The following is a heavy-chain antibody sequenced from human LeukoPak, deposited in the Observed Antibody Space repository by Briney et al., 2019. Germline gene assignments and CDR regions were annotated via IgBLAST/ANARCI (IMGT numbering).Heavy chain of an antibody. D-gene: IGHD3-22*01. J-gene: IGHJ4*02. CDR2: ISWNSGSI. CDR3: VKDRYFYDSGSKAN. CDR1: GFTFDDYA. V-gene: IGHV3-9*01. Sequence: GGSLRLSCAASGFTFDDYAMHWVRQAPGKGLEWVSGISWNSGSIGYADSVKGRFTISRDNAKSSLYLQMNSLRVEDTAVYYCVKDRYFYDSGSKANWGQGTLVIVSS.